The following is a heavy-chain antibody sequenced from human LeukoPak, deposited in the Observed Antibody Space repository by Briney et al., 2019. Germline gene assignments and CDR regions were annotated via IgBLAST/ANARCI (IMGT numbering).Heavy chain of an antibody. J-gene: IGHJ4*02. Sequence: SETLSLTCAVSGYSISSGYYWGWIRQPPGKGLEWIGSIYHSGSTYYNPSLKSRVTISVDTSKNQFSLKLSSVTAADTAVYYCAGDGSSGWYADYWGQGTLVTVSS. D-gene: IGHD6-19*01. CDR2: IYHSGST. CDR1: GYSISSGYY. CDR3: AGDGSSGWYADY. V-gene: IGHV4-38-2*02.